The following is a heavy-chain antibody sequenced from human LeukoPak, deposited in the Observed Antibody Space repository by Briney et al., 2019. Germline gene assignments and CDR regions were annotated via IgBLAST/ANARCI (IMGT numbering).Heavy chain of an antibody. Sequence: GGSLRLSCAASGFTFGSYSMNWVRQAPGKGLEWVSSISHGSSYIYYADSVKGRFTISRDNAENSLYLQMNSLRAEDTAVYSCAVPQWELLNWGQGTLVTVSS. CDR1: GFTFGSYS. CDR2: ISHGSSYI. V-gene: IGHV3-21*04. D-gene: IGHD1-26*01. J-gene: IGHJ4*02. CDR3: AVPQWELLN.